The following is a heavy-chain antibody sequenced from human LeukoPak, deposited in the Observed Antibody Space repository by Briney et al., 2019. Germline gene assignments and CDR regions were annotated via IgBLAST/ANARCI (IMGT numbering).Heavy chain of an antibody. V-gene: IGHV3-9*01. J-gene: IGHJ2*01. CDR3: AKDYSSSWYRNWYFDL. CDR1: GFTFDDYA. Sequence: GGSLRLSCAASGFTFDDYAMHWVRQAPGKGLEWVSGISWNSGSIGYADSVKGRFTISRDNAKNSLYLQMNSLRAEDTALYYCAKDYSSSWYRNWYFDLWGRGTLVTVSS. CDR2: ISWNSGSI. D-gene: IGHD6-13*01.